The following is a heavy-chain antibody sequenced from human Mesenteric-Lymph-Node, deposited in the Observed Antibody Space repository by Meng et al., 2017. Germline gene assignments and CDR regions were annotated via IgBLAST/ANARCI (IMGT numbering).Heavy chain of an antibody. V-gene: IGHV3-23*01. CDR3: ARAHRWGQWLVRHSYYFDY. Sequence: GESLKISCAASGFTFSSYAMSWVRQAPGKGLEWVSAISGSGGSTYYADSVKGRFTISRDNSKNTLYLQMNSLRAEDTAVYYCARAHRWGQWLVRHSYYFDYWGQGTLVTVSS. D-gene: IGHD6-19*01. CDR2: ISGSGGST. J-gene: IGHJ4*02. CDR1: GFTFSSYA.